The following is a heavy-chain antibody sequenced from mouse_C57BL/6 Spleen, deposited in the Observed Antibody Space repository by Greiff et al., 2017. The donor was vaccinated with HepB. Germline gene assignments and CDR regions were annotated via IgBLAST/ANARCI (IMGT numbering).Heavy chain of an antibody. V-gene: IGHV1-82*01. J-gene: IGHJ4*01. CDR3: AREDAMDY. CDR2: IYPGDGDT. CDR1: GYSFSSSW. Sequence: QVQLKESGPELVKPGASVKISCKASGYSFSSSWMNWVKQRPGKGLEWIGRIYPGDGDTNYNGKFKGKATLTADKSSSTAYMQLSSLTSEDSAVYFCAREDAMDYWGQGTSVTVSS.